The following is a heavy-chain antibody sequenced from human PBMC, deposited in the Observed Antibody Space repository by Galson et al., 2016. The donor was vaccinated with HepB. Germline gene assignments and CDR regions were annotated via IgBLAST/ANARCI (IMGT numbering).Heavy chain of an antibody. D-gene: IGHD3-10*01. Sequence: SLRLSCAASGFSFSDWTMNWVRQAPGKGLEWVSYISTMGSTIKYADSVKGRFTVSRDNAKNTLYLQLNSLRDDDTAVYYCARDERPSSFWFREEKYFYSYGMDVWGQGTTVTVSS. CDR3: ARDERPSSFWFREEKYFYSYGMDV. V-gene: IGHV3-48*02. CDR1: GFSFSDWT. J-gene: IGHJ6*02. CDR2: ISTMGSTI.